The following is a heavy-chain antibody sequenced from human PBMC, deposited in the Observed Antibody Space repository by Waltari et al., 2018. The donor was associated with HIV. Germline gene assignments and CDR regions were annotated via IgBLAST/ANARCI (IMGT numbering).Heavy chain of an antibody. V-gene: IGHV1-2*02. D-gene: IGHD3-10*01. J-gene: IGHJ3*01. Sequence: VQLVQSGAQVKEPGDSVKVSCRASGYNFNSFYLHWVRQAPGQGLQGVGLINHFSGSTKYEQKVRGRITLTRDTSIYTSFMELPGLGSDEPAVYYCAKTYYGQTSYYNVGALDVWGQGTMVSVSS. CDR2: INHFSGST. CDR3: AKTYYGQTSYYNVGALDV. CDR1: GYNFNSFY.